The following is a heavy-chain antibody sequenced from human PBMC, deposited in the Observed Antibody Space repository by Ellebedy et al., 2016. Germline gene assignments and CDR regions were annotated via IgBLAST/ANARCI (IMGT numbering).Heavy chain of an antibody. J-gene: IGHJ4*02. Sequence: ASVKVSRKASGYTFTSYAMHWVRQAPGQRLEWMGWISGYNGNTDYAQNLQGRVTMTTDTSTSTAYMDLRSLRSDDTAVYYCARGGGYIDYWGQGTLVTVSS. CDR2: ISGYNGNT. CDR3: ARGGGYIDY. V-gene: IGHV1-18*01. D-gene: IGHD2-15*01. CDR1: GYTFTSYA.